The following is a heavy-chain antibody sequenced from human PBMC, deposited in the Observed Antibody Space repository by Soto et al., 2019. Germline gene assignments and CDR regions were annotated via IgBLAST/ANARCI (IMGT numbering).Heavy chain of an antibody. CDR3: ASQRAIFGVVIIIGPPRDSHLDY. CDR1: GFTFDDYA. V-gene: IGHV3-9*01. Sequence: PGGSLRLSCAASGFTFDDYAMHWVRQAPGKGLEWVSGISWNSGSIGYADSVKGRFTISRDNAKNSLYLQMNSLRAEDTALYYCASQRAIFGVVIIIGPPRDSHLDYWGQGTLVTVSS. D-gene: IGHD3-3*01. J-gene: IGHJ4*02. CDR2: ISWNSGSI.